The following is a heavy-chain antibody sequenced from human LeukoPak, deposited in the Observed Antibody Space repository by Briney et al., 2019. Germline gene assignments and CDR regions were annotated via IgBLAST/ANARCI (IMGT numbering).Heavy chain of an antibody. Sequence: GESLKISCKGSGYIFTTYWIGWVRQMPGKGLEWMGIIYPGDSDTRYSPSFQGQVTISADKSISTAYLQWSSLKASDTTMYYCARQRGCSSTSCYEGYDAFDIWGQGTMVTVSS. J-gene: IGHJ3*02. V-gene: IGHV5-51*01. CDR2: IYPGDSDT. CDR3: ARQRGCSSTSCYEGYDAFDI. D-gene: IGHD2-2*01. CDR1: GYIFTTYW.